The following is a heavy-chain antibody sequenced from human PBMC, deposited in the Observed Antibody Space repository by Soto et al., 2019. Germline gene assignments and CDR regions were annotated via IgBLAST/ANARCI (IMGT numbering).Heavy chain of an antibody. Sequence: LESGGGLVQPGGSLTLSCAASRFTFSDFAMNWVRQAPGKGLEWVSSIGGTGSDTYYADSVKGRFTISRDNSKNTLYCQMDSLRDEDTAVYFCAKDAVPYNGKWDWFDSWGQGTLVIVSS. J-gene: IGHJ5*01. CDR1: RFTFSDFA. CDR3: AKDAVPYNGKWDWFDS. CDR2: IGGTGSDT. D-gene: IGHD1-20*01. V-gene: IGHV3-23*01.